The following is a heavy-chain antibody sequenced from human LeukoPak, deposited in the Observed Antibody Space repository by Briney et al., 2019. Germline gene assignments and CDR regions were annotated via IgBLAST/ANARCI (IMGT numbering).Heavy chain of an antibody. CDR3: ARVGPWVNPDYHYYYMDV. Sequence: GGSLRLSCAASAFTFSSYSMNGVRQAPGKGLEGVSSISSSSYIYYADSVKGRFTISRDNAKNSLYLQMTSLRAEDTAVYYCARVGPWVNPDYHYYYMDVWGKGTTVTVSS. D-gene: IGHD1-14*01. V-gene: IGHV3-21*01. CDR1: AFTFSSYS. J-gene: IGHJ6*03. CDR2: ISSSSYI.